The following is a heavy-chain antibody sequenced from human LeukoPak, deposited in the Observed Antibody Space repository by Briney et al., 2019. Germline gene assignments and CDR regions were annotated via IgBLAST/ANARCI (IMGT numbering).Heavy chain of an antibody. J-gene: IGHJ4*02. CDR2: IYPGDSDT. Sequence: AGESLKISCKGSGYSFTSYWIGWVRQMPGKGLEWMGIIYPGDSDTRYSPSFQGQVTISADKSISTAYLQWSSLKASDTAMYYCARQGCSSTSCSPGLNFDYWGQGTLVTVSS. CDR1: GYSFTSYW. D-gene: IGHD2-2*01. V-gene: IGHV5-51*01. CDR3: ARQGCSSTSCSPGLNFDY.